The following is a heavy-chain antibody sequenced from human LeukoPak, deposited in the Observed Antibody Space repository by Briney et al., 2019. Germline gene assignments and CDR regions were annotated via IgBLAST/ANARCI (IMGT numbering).Heavy chain of an antibody. Sequence: ASVKVSSKASGDTFTGYYMHWVRQAPGQGLEWMGWINPNSGGTNYAQKFQGWVTMTRDTSISTAYMELSRLRSDDTAVYYCARGRPVGSGSYYKYWGQGTLVTVSS. CDR2: INPNSGGT. D-gene: IGHD3-10*01. CDR1: GDTFTGYY. J-gene: IGHJ4*02. V-gene: IGHV1-2*04. CDR3: ARGRPVGSGSYYKY.